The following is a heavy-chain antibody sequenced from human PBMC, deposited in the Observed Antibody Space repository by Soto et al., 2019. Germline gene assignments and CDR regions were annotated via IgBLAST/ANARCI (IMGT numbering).Heavy chain of an antibody. Sequence: PSETLSLTCTVSGGSISSYYWSWIRQPPGKGLEWIGYIYYSGSTNYNPSLKSRVTISVDTSKNQFSLKLSSVTAADTAVYYRAGGGDDYGILAYWGKGTSVPGSS. J-gene: IGHJ4*02. CDR2: IYYSGST. CDR3: AGGGDDYGILAY. CDR1: GGSISSYY. V-gene: IGHV4-59*01. D-gene: IGHD4-17*01.